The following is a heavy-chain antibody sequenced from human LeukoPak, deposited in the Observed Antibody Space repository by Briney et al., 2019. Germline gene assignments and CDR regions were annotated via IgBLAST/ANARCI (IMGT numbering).Heavy chain of an antibody. D-gene: IGHD2-2*01. V-gene: IGHV4-34*01. J-gene: IGHJ4*02. CDR2: INHSGST. CDR1: GGSFSGYY. Sequence: SETLSLTCAVYGGSFSGYYWSWIRQPPGKGLEWIGEINHSGSTNYNPSLKSRVTISVDTSKNQFSLKLSSVTAADTAVYYCARFSRLGYCSSTSCYHYFDYWGQGTLVTVSS. CDR3: ARFSRLGYCSSTSCYHYFDY.